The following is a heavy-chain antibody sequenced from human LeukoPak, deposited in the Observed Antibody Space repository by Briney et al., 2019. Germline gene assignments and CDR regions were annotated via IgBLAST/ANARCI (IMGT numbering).Heavy chain of an antibody. CDR1: GFTFSSYS. D-gene: IGHD2-15*01. J-gene: IGHJ6*02. CDR2: ISSSSSYI. V-gene: IGHV3-21*04. CDR3: VRGYSFGPYGMDV. Sequence: PGGSLRLSCAASGFTFSSYSMNWVRQAPGKGLEWASSISSSSSYIYYADSVKGRFTISRDNSKNTLYLQMSSLRAEDTAVYFCVRGYSFGPYGMDVWGQGTTVTVSS.